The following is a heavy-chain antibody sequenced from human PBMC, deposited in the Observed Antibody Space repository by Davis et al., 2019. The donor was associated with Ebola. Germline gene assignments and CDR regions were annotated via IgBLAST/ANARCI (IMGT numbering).Heavy chain of an antibody. CDR1: GYTFTGYY. CDR3: ARESRDGYNRDAFDI. V-gene: IGHV1-2*04. Sequence: ASVKVSYKASGYTFTGYYMHWVRQAPGQGLEWMGWINPNSGGTNYAQKFQGWVTMTRDTSISTAYMELSRLRSDDTAVYYCARESRDGYNRDAFDIWGQGTMVTVSS. CDR2: INPNSGGT. D-gene: IGHD5-24*01. J-gene: IGHJ3*02.